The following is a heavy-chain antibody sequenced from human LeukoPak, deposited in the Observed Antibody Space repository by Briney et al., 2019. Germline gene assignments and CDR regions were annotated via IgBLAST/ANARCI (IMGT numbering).Heavy chain of an antibody. V-gene: IGHV4-59*01. Sequence: SETLSLTCTVSGGSISSYYWSWVRQPPGKGLEWIGYIYYSGSTNYNPSLKSRVTISVDTSKNQFSLKLSSVTAADTAVYYCARRKYYYYMDVWGKGTTVTVSS. CDR1: GGSISSYY. CDR2: IYYSGST. CDR3: ARRKYYYYMDV. J-gene: IGHJ6*03.